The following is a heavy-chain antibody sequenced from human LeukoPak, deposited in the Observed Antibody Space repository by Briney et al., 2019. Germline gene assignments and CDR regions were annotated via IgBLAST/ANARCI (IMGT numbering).Heavy chain of an antibody. V-gene: IGHV4-59*08. Sequence: SETLSLTCTVSGGSISSYYWSWIRQPPGKGLEWIGYIYYSGSTNYNPSLKGRVTISVDTSKNQFSLKLSSVTAADTAVYYCARSHSDYDSSGYFYWYFDLWGRGTLVTVSS. CDR1: GGSISSYY. D-gene: IGHD3-22*01. CDR3: ARSHSDYDSSGYFYWYFDL. J-gene: IGHJ2*01. CDR2: IYYSGST.